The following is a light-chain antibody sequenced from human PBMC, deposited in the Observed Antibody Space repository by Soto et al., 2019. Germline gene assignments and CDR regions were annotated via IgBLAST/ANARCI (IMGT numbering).Light chain of an antibody. J-gene: IGKJ1*01. CDR3: QQSYSTLWT. Sequence: DIQMAQSPSSLSASGGDGVTITCRASQSISSYLNWYQQKPGKAPQLLIYAASSLQSGVPSRFSGSGSGTDFTLTISSLQPEDFATYYCQQSYSTLWTFGQGTKVDI. CDR2: AAS. V-gene: IGKV1-39*01. CDR1: QSISSY.